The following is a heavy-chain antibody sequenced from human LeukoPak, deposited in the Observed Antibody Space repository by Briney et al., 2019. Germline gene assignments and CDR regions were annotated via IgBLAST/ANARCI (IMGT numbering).Heavy chain of an antibody. D-gene: IGHD2-2*01. Sequence: ASVKVSCKASGYTLTGYYMHWVRQAPGQGLEWMGWINPNSGGTNYAQKFQGRVTMTRDTSISTAYMELSRLRSDDTAVYYCARDIVVVPAASDAFDIWGQGTMVTVSS. V-gene: IGHV1-2*02. J-gene: IGHJ3*02. CDR2: INPNSGGT. CDR3: ARDIVVVPAASDAFDI. CDR1: GYTLTGYY.